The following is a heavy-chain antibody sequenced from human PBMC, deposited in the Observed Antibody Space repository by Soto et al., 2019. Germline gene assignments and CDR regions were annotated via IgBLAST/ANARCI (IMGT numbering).Heavy chain of an antibody. Sequence: PSETLSLTCAVSGGSISSSNWWSWVRQPPGKGLEWIGEIYHSGSTYYNPSLKSRVTISVDTSKNQFSLKLSSVTAADTAVYYCARAFRVADDGCWFDPWGQGTLVTVSS. CDR3: ARAFRVADDGCWFDP. D-gene: IGHD2-15*01. V-gene: IGHV4-4*02. J-gene: IGHJ5*02. CDR2: IYHSGST. CDR1: GGSISSSNW.